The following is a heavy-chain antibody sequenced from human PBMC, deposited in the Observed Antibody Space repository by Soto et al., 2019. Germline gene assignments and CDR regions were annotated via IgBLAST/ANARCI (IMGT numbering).Heavy chain of an antibody. V-gene: IGHV3-9*01. Sequence: GGSLRLSCAASGFTFDDYAMHGVLQAPGKGLEWVSGISWNSGSIGYADSVKGRFTISRDNAKKSLYLQMNSLRAEDTALYYCAKDGFLEPPYGMDVWGQGTTVTVSS. J-gene: IGHJ6*02. CDR3: AKDGFLEPPYGMDV. CDR1: GFTFDDYA. CDR2: ISWNSGSI. D-gene: IGHD3-3*01.